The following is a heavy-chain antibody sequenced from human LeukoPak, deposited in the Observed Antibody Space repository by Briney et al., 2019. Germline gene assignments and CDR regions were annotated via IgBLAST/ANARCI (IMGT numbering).Heavy chain of an antibody. D-gene: IGHD1/OR15-1a*01. CDR3: TRDFAFQQFDY. CDR2: INQDGSTK. J-gene: IGHJ4*02. Sequence: GPSLRLSCAATGFSVSNSWITWVRQAPGKGPEWLANINQDGSTKNYVDAVEARFNISRDNAKNSLYLQMNSLRAEDTAVYHCTRDFAFQQFDYWGQGTLVTVSS. V-gene: IGHV3-7*01. CDR1: GFSVSNSW.